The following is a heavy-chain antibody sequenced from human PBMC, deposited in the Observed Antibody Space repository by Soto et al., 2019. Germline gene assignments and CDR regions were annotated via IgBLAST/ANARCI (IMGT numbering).Heavy chain of an antibody. CDR3: PRDYGKGRLDP. CDR1: GFTFSNHW. J-gene: IGHJ5*02. V-gene: IGHV3-74*01. CDR2: ITGDGKNT. Sequence: PGGSLRLSCAASGFTFSNHWMHWVRQVPGKGLVWVSRITGDGKNTDYADSVKGRFTISRDNAQRMLFLQMNSLRAEDTAVYSCPRDYGKGRLDPWGQGTLVTVSS. D-gene: IGHD3-10*01.